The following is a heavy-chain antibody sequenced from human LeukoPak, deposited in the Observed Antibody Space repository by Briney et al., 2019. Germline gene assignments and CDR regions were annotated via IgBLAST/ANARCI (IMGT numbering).Heavy chain of an antibody. J-gene: IGHJ6*02. Sequence: GGSLRLSCAASRFTSRSHAMHWVRQAPGKGLEWVAVISYDGSNKYYADSVKGRFTISRDNSKNTLYLQMNSLRAEDTAVYYCARAFVDFWSGYSSNYGMDVWGQGTTVTVSS. D-gene: IGHD3-3*01. CDR2: ISYDGSNK. CDR1: RFTSRSHA. CDR3: ARAFVDFWSGYSSNYGMDV. V-gene: IGHV3-30-3*01.